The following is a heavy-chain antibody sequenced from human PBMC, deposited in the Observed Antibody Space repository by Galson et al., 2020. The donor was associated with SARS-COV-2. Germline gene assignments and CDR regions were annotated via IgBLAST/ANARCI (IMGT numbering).Heavy chain of an antibody. V-gene: IGHV4-34*01. CDR1: GGSFSGYY. J-gene: IGHJ4*02. Sequence: ETSETLSLTCAVYGGSFSGYYWSWIRQPPGKGLEWIGEINHSGSTNYNPSLKSRVTISVDTSKNQFSLKLSSVTAADTAVYYCAREGSAASFDYWGQGTLVTVSS. CDR3: AREGSAASFDY. CDR2: INHSGST. D-gene: IGHD2-15*01.